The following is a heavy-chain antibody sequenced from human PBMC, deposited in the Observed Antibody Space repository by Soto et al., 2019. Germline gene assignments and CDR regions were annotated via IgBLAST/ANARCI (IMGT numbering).Heavy chain of an antibody. J-gene: IGHJ4*02. Sequence: EVQLLESGGGLVQPGGSLRLSCAASGFTFSSFSLSWVRQAPGKGLEWVSGISGLGGSIYYADSVKGRFTISRDNSKNPLYLQMNSLRAEDTDVYYCSKSNGDTWERYFFDFWGQGTLVTVSS. D-gene: IGHD1-26*01. CDR2: ISGLGGSI. CDR1: GFTFSSFS. CDR3: SKSNGDTWERYFFDF. V-gene: IGHV3-23*01.